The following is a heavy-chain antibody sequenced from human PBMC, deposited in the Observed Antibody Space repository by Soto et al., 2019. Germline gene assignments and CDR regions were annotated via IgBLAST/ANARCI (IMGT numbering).Heavy chain of an antibody. D-gene: IGHD3-10*02. Sequence: SETLSLTCAVSGDSISSGDYWAWIRRPPRKGLEWVASIYHSGTTYYNPSLTSRVTISVDTSKNQFSMKLSSVTAADSAVYYCARADSVRYYQYCGPGKLVT. CDR2: IYHSGTT. CDR1: GDSISSGDY. CDR3: ARADSVRYYQY. J-gene: IGHJ4*02. V-gene: IGHV4-38-2*01.